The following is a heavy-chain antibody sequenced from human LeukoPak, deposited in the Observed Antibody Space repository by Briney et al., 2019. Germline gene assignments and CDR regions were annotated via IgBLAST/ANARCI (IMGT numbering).Heavy chain of an antibody. Sequence: ASVKVSCKASGYTFTGYYMHWVRQAPGQGLEWMGWINPNSGGTNYAQKFQGRVTMTRDTSISTAYMELSRLRSDDTAVYYCARPCRVSGYDAFDIWGQGTMVIVSS. CDR1: GYTFTGYY. CDR3: ARPCRVSGYDAFDI. V-gene: IGHV1-2*02. J-gene: IGHJ3*02. CDR2: INPNSGGT. D-gene: IGHD6-13*01.